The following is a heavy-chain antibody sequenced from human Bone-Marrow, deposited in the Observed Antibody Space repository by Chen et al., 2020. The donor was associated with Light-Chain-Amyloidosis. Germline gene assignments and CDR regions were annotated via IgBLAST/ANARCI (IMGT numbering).Heavy chain of an antibody. D-gene: IGHD6-13*01. V-gene: IGHV4-39*07. CDR3: ARQTGIAAAGTPPHAFDI. J-gene: IGHJ3*02. CDR2: IYYSGST. CDR1: GGSISSSSYY. Sequence: QLQESGPGLVKPSETLSPTCTVSGGSISSSSYYWGWIRQPPGKGLEWIGSIYYSGSTYYNPSLKSRVTISVDTSKNQFSLKLSSVTAADTAVYYCARQTGIAAAGTPPHAFDIWGQGTMVTVSS.